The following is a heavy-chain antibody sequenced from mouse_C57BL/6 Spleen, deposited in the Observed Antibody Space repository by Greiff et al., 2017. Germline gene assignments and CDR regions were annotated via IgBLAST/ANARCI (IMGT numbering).Heavy chain of an antibody. J-gene: IGHJ4*01. CDR1: GFSLTSYA. CDR2: IWTGGGT. D-gene: IGHD2-5*01. CDR3: ARAYYSNYDAMDY. V-gene: IGHV2-9-1*01. Sequence: VKLVESGPGLVEPSQSLSITCTVSGFSLTSYAISWVRQPPGKGLEWLGVIWTGGGTNYNSALKSRLSISKDNSKSQVFLKMNSLQTDDTARYYCARAYYSNYDAMDYWGQGTSVTVSS.